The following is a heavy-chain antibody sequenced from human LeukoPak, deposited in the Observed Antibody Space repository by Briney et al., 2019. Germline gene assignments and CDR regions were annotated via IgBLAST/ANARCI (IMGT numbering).Heavy chain of an antibody. Sequence: GGSLRLSCAASGFSVSNTYMSWVRQAPGKGLEWVSVIYSGDSGVSTYYADSVKGRFTISRHNSKNTLYLQMSSLRAEDTAVYFCARSAARLRYHYAMDVWGQGTTVTVCS. D-gene: IGHD6-6*01. CDR1: GFSVSNTY. V-gene: IGHV3-53*04. CDR2: IYSGDSGVST. J-gene: IGHJ6*02. CDR3: ARSAARLRYHYAMDV.